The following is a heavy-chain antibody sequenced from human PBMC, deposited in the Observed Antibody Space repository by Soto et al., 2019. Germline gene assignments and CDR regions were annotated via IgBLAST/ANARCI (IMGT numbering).Heavy chain of an antibody. CDR1: GYTFTGYY. CDR2: INPNSGGT. D-gene: IGHD3-10*01. CDR3: ARDLDPSGSYYTDY. V-gene: IGHV1-2*02. Sequence: ASVKVSCKASGYTFTGYYMHWVRQAPGQGLEWMGWINPNSGGTNYAQKFQGRVTMTRDTSTSTAYMELRSLTSDDTAVYYCARDLDPSGSYYTDYWGPGTLVTVSS. J-gene: IGHJ4*02.